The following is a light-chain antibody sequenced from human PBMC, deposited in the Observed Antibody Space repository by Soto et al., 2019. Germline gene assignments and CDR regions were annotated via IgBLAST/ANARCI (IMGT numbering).Light chain of an antibody. Sequence: EIVLTQSPGTLSVSPGERATLSCRASQTISSNYLAWYQQKPGQAPSLLIYGTSSRATGIPDRFRGSGSGTDFTLNISRLEHEDSAIYYCQQYVSWTFGQGTKVEIK. CDR1: QTISSNY. CDR3: QQYVSWT. CDR2: GTS. J-gene: IGKJ1*01. V-gene: IGKV3-20*01.